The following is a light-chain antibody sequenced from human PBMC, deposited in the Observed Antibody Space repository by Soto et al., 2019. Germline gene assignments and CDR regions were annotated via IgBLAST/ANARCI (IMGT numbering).Light chain of an antibody. J-gene: IGKJ1*01. CDR1: QSVSNNY. Sequence: EIVMTQSPGTLSLSPGERATHSCRASQSVSNNYLAWYQQKPGQAPRLLICGASSRAIGIPDRFSGSGFGTDFTLTVSRLEPEDFAVYYCQQYGSSPQTFGQGTKVVIK. CDR2: GAS. V-gene: IGKV3-20*01. CDR3: QQYGSSPQT.